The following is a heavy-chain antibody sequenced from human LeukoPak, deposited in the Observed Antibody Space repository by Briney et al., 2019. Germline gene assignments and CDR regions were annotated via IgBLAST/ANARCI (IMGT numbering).Heavy chain of an antibody. CDR2: FDPEDGET. CDR3: LSGIVGAISDY. V-gene: IGHV1-24*01. CDR1: GYTLTELS. Sequence: ASVKVSCKVSGYTLTELSMHWVRQAPGKGLEWMGGFDPEDGETIYAQKFQGRVTMTRNTSISTAYMELSSLRSEDTAVYYCLSGIVGAISDYWGQGTLVTVSS. D-gene: IGHD1-26*01. J-gene: IGHJ4*02.